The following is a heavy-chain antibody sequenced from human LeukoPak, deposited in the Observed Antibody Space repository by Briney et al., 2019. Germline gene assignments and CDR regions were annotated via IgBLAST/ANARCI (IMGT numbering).Heavy chain of an antibody. D-gene: IGHD6-13*01. CDR2: TYYRSKWYN. J-gene: IGHJ3*02. CDR3: ARDPGIAAADNAFDI. V-gene: IGHV6-1*01. CDR1: GDSVSSNSAA. Sequence: SQTLSLTCAISGDSVSSNSAAWNWIRQSPSKGLEWLGRTYYRSKWYNDYAVSVKSRITINPDTSKNQFSPQLNSVTPEDTAVYCCARDPGIAAADNAFDIWGQGTMVTVSS.